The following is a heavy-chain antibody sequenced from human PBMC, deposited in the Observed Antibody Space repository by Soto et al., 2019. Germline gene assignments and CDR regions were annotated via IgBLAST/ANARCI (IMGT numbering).Heavy chain of an antibody. CDR2: INPMLGVA. J-gene: IGHJ5*02. CDR1: GGSFSSLV. D-gene: IGHD2-2*01. V-gene: IGHV1-69*10. CDR3: ARGPAQFDP. Sequence: SVKVSFKASGGSFSSLVISWLRQAPGQGPEWMGGINPMLGVANFAQKFQDRVTITADESTTTAYMELSSLRSEDTAVYYCARGPAQFDPWGQGTLVTVSS.